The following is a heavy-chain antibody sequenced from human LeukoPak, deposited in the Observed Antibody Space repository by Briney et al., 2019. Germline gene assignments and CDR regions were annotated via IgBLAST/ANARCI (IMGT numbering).Heavy chain of an antibody. CDR3: ARDGYSYGYQPFDY. J-gene: IGHJ4*02. Sequence: SETLSLTCAVSGGSISSSNWWSWVRQPPGKGLEWIGEIYHSGSTNYNPSLKSRVTISVDKSKNQFSLKLSSVTAADTAVYYCARDGYSYGYQPFDYWGQGTLVTVSS. CDR1: GGSISSSNW. CDR2: IYHSGST. V-gene: IGHV4-4*02. D-gene: IGHD5-18*01.